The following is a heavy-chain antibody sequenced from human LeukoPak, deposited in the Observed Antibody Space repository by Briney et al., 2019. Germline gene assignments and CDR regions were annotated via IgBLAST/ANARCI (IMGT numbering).Heavy chain of an antibody. D-gene: IGHD3-3*01. V-gene: IGHV1-46*03. CDR3: ARGNLTYYDFWSGYHFDY. Sequence: ASVKVSCKASGYTFTSYYMHWVRQAPGQGLEWMGIINPSGGSTSYAQKFQGRVTMTRDTSTSTVYMELSSLRSEDTAVYYCARGNLTYYDFWSGYHFDYWGQGTLVIVSS. CDR2: INPSGGST. CDR1: GYTFTSYY. J-gene: IGHJ4*02.